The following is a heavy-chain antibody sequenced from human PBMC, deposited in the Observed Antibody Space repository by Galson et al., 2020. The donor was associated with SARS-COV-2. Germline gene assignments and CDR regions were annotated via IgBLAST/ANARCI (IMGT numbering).Heavy chain of an antibody. V-gene: IGHV4-39*01. CDR3: AKWWQHSRGWIDS. Sequence: SETLSLTCTVSGGSISNNDYYWGWIRQSPGNGLEWIGNVYYGGSTIHNPSLESRVTISLDTSKNQFSLKLSSVTAADTAVYYCAKWWQHSRGWIDSWGQGTLVTVSS. CDR1: GGSISNNDYY. CDR2: VYYGGST. J-gene: IGHJ4*02. D-gene: IGHD6-19*01.